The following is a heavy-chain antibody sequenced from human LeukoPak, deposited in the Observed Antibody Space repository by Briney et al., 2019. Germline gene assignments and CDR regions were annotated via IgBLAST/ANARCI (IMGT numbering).Heavy chain of an antibody. D-gene: IGHD3-22*01. CDR1: GFTFDDYA. CDR2: INSDGSST. CDR3: ARDAVLYYYDSSGYYYAY. Sequence: GGSLRLSCAASGFTFDDYAMHWVRQAPGKGLVWVSRINSDGSSTSYADSVKGRFTISRDNAKNTLYLQMNSLRAEDTAVYYCARDAVLYYYDSSGYYYAYWGQGTLVTVSS. J-gene: IGHJ4*02. V-gene: IGHV3-74*01.